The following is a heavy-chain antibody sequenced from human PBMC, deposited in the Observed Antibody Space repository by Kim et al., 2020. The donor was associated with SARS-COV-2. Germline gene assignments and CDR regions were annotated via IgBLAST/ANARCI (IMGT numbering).Heavy chain of an antibody. CDR3: AKRRLYCSGGSCYSNWFDP. V-gene: IGHV4-34*01. CDR1: GGSFSGYY. Sequence: SETLSLTCAVYGGSFSGYYWSWIRQPPGKGLEWIGEINHSGSTNYNPSLKSRVTISVDTSKNQFSLKLSSVTAADTAVYYCAKRRLYCSGGSCYSNWFDPWGQGTLVTVSS. D-gene: IGHD2-15*01. CDR2: INHSGST. J-gene: IGHJ5*02.